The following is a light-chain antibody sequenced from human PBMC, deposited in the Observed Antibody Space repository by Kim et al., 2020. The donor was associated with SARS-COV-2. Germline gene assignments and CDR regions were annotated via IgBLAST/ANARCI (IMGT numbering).Light chain of an antibody. CDR1: SSDVDVGGYNY. V-gene: IGLV2-14*03. CDR3: SSYTDSILL. Sequence: QSALTQPASVSGSPGQSITISCTGTSSDVDVGGYNYVYWYQQHPGKAPKLMIYNVSNRPSGVSNRFSGSKSGNTASLTISGLQAEDEADYYCSSYTDSILLFGGGTQLTVL. CDR2: NVS. J-gene: IGLJ2*01.